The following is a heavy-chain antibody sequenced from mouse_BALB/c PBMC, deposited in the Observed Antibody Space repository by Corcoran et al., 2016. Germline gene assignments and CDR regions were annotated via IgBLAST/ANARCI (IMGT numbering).Heavy chain of an antibody. CDR2: ISCYNGAT. D-gene: IGHD4-1*01. Sequence: LVKTGASVKISCKASGYSFTGNYMHWVKQSHGKSLEWMGYISCYNGATSYNQKFKGKATFTVDTSSSTAYMQLNSLTSEDSAVYYCARSTELGRGPVPAMDYWGQGTSVTVSS. J-gene: IGHJ4*01. CDR1: GYSFTGNY. CDR3: ARSTELGRGPVPAMDY. V-gene: IGHV1S34*01.